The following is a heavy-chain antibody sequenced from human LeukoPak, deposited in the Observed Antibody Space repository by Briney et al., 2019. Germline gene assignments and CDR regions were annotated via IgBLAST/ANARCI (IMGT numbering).Heavy chain of an antibody. D-gene: IGHD1-1*01. CDR3: ARGNAHAFDI. CDR2: ISGRGDTT. V-gene: IGHV3-23*01. CDR1: GFTFSNYA. J-gene: IGHJ3*02. Sequence: GGSLRLSCTASGFTFSNYALSWVRQAPGKGLEWVSSISGRGDTTYYADSVKGRFSISRDNSKNTLYLQMNSRRAVDTAVYFCARGNAHAFDIWGQGTMVTVSS.